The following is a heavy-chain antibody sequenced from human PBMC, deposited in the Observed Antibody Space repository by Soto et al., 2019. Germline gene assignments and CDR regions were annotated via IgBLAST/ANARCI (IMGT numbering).Heavy chain of an antibody. V-gene: IGHV4-34*01. D-gene: IGHD3-22*01. CDR1: GGSFSDYY. J-gene: IGHJ4*02. CDR2: INHSGST. CDR3: ARVSFCFIASCYGVHSN. Sequence: SETLSLTCAVYGGSFSDYYWTWIRQPPGKGLEWIGEINHSGSTNYNPSLKSRVTISVDTSKYQFSLTLTSVTAADTAVYHCARVSFCFIASCYGVHSNWCQGTLVSVFS.